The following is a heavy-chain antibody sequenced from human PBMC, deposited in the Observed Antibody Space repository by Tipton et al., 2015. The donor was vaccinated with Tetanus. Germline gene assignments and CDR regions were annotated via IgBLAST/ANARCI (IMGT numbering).Heavy chain of an antibody. Sequence: LSLTCDVSGDSVSSVSYYWSWVRQPPGKGLVWVSRIDMDGRTTNYADSVKGRFTVSRNNARNALYLEINSLRAEDTAVYYCARDAARMYAYGLDHWGQGALVIVSS. J-gene: IGHJ4*02. CDR3: ARDAARMYAYGLDH. CDR2: IDMDGRTT. CDR1: GDSVSSVSYY. V-gene: IGHV3-74*01. D-gene: IGHD3-10*01.